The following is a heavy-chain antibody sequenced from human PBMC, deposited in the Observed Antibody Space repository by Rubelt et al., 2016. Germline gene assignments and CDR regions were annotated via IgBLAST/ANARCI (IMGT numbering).Heavy chain of an antibody. Sequence: NPSLKSRVTISVDTSKNQFSLKLSSVTAADTAVYYCARGFAGPGPTSRGYSPRYSYYYMDVWGKGTTVTVSS. V-gene: IGHV4-34*13. CDR3: ARGFAGPGPTSRGYSPRYSYYYMDV. J-gene: IGHJ6*03. D-gene: IGHD5-18*01.